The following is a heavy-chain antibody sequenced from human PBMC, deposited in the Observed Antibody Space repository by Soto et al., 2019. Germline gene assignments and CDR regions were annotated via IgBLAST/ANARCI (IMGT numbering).Heavy chain of an antibody. V-gene: IGHV1-69*14. CDR1: GDIFSGYS. Sequence: QVQLVQSGAEVKKPGSSVKVSCKTSGDIFSGYSISWVRQAPGQGLEWMGGIIPIFGTTNYAQKFHGRVTITADKSTSTGYMDLYSLKSEDTAMYYCARDLGSGYDPGDYWGQGTLVTVSS. CDR3: ARDLGSGYDPGDY. D-gene: IGHD5-12*01. CDR2: IIPIFGTT. J-gene: IGHJ4*02.